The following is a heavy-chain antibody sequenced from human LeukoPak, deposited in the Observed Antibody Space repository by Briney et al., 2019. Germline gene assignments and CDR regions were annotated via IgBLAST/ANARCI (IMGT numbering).Heavy chain of an antibody. V-gene: IGHV3-7*01. J-gene: IGHJ4*02. CDR2: MNIDGSEK. CDR3: ARDPVEWELLLDY. D-gene: IGHD1-26*01. CDR1: GFTFSNYW. Sequence: GGSLRLSCAASGFTFSNYWMGWVRQAPGKRPEWVANMNIDGSEKYYADSAKGRFSISRDNARNSVYLQMASLRVGDTAVYYCARDPVEWELLLDYWGQGTLVTVSS.